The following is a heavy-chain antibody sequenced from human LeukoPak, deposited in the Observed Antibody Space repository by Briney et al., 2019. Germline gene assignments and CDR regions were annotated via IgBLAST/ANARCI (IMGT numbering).Heavy chain of an antibody. Sequence: GGSLRLSCAASGFTFSSYSMNWVRQAPGKGLEWVSYISSSSSTIYYADSVKGRFTISRDNAKNSLYLQMNSLRAEDTAVYYCARRRVHYYDSSGYYFLDYWGQGTLVTVSS. CDR3: ARRRVHYYDSSGYYFLDY. CDR2: ISSSSSTI. D-gene: IGHD3-22*01. CDR1: GFTFSSYS. V-gene: IGHV3-48*01. J-gene: IGHJ4*02.